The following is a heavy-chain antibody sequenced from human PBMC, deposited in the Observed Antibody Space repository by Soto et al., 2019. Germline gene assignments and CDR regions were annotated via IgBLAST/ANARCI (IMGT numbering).Heavy chain of an antibody. CDR3: GGRITSIYTYFDS. V-gene: IGHV4-31*03. CDR2: ISSIGNS. J-gene: IGHJ4*02. D-gene: IGHD1-20*01. CDR1: GDSISSGTHY. Sequence: KTSETLSLTCTVSGDSISSGTHYWNWIRHHPGNGLEWIVYISSIGNSYYSPSLKSRAFMSVNTSKNLFSLKLSSVTATDRAIYYCGGRITSIYTYFDSWGPGTQVTF.